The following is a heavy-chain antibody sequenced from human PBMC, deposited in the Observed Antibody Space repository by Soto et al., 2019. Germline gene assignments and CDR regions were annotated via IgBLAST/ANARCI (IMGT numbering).Heavy chain of an antibody. CDR3: AKQTSTPYNSVDP. CDR1: GDSISSSSSF. D-gene: IGHD2-15*01. CDR2: IYYSGST. J-gene: IGHJ5*02. Sequence: QLHLQESGPGLVKPSETLSLTCTVSGDSISSSSSFWAWIRKPPEKGLEWIGSIYYSGSTYYNPSLKSRVTIFVDTTKNQFALKLSSLTAADTSIFYCAKQTSTPYNSVDPLGQGTLVPVTS. V-gene: IGHV4-39*01.